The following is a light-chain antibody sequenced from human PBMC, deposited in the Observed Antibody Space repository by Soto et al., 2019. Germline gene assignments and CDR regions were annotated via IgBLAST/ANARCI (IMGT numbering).Light chain of an antibody. CDR2: DNN. J-gene: IGLJ2*01. Sequence: QSVLTQPPSVSAAPGQKVTISCSGSSSNIGNNYVSWYQQLPGTAPKLLIYDNNKRPSGIPDRFSGSKSGTSATLGITGLQTGDEADYYCGTWDSSLSAGQVVFGGGTKLIVL. V-gene: IGLV1-51*01. CDR3: GTWDSSLSAGQVV. CDR1: SSNIGNNY.